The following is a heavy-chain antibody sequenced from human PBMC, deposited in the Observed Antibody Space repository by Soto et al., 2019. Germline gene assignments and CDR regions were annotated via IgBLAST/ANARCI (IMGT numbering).Heavy chain of an antibody. D-gene: IGHD2-15*01. V-gene: IGHV3-30-3*01. CDR1: GFTFSSYA. Sequence: GGSLRLSCAASGFTFSSYAMHWVRQAPGKGLEWVAVISYDGSNKYYADSVKGRFTISRDNSKNTLYLQMNSLRAEDTAVYYCARDFTYCSGGSCYFLGQYYYYGMDVWGQGTTVTVSS. CDR3: ARDFTYCSGGSCYFLGQYYYYGMDV. J-gene: IGHJ6*02. CDR2: ISYDGSNK.